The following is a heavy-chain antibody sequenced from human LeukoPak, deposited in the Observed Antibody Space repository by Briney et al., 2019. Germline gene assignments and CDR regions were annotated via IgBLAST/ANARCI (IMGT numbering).Heavy chain of an antibody. Sequence: GGSLRLSCSASGFTFSTNSMHWVRQAPGKGLEFVSAITSNGGSTYYADSVKGRFTISRDNSKNSLYLQMNSLRTEDTALYYCAKDRDSSSWYNLDYWGQGTLVTVSS. J-gene: IGHJ4*02. CDR1: GFTFSTNS. CDR3: AKDRDSSSWYNLDY. V-gene: IGHV3-64*04. CDR2: ITSNGGST. D-gene: IGHD6-13*01.